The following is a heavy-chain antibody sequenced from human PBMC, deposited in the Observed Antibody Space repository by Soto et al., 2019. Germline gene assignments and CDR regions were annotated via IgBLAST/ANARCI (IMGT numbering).Heavy chain of an antibody. CDR3: ARAVTWVWDV. CDR1: GVTFSLYS. D-gene: IGHD6-13*01. J-gene: IGHJ6*02. V-gene: IGHV3-48*01. CDR2: ISRSSTGI. Sequence: EVQLVESGGGLVQPGGSLRLSCAASGVTFSLYSMSWVRQAPGKGLEWVSYISRSSTGIHYADSMKGRFTISRDDATNSMHLQMNSLRAGYTTVYYCARAVTWVWDVWGQGTTVSISS.